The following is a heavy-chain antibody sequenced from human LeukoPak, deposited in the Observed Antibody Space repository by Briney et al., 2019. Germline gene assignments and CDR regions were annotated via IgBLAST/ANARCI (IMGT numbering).Heavy chain of an antibody. CDR3: ARGFRYDHFDY. Sequence: GGSLRLSCAASGFTFSSYNINWVRQAPGKGLEWVAVIWYDGSNKYYADSVKGRFTISRDNSKNTLYLQMNSLRAEDTAVYYCARGFRYDHFDYWGQGTLVTVSS. D-gene: IGHD3-3*01. J-gene: IGHJ4*02. CDR2: IWYDGSNK. CDR1: GFTFSSYN. V-gene: IGHV3-33*08.